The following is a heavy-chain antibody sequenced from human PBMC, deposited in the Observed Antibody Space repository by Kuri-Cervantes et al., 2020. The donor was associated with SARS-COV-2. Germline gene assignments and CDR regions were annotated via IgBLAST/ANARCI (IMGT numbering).Heavy chain of an antibody. V-gene: IGHV1-69*13. J-gene: IGHJ6*02. CDR2: IIPIFGTA. Sequence: SVKVSCKASGGTFSSYAISWVRQATGQGLEWMGGIIPIFGTANYAQKFQGRVTITADESTSTAYMELSSLRSEDTAVYYCARPPDPVGSGYGMDVWGQGTTVTVSS. CDR3: ARPPDPVGSGYGMDV. D-gene: IGHD3-10*01. CDR1: GGTFSSYA.